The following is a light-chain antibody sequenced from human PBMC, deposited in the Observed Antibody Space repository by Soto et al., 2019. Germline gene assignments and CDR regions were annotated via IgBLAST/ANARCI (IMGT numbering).Light chain of an antibody. Sequence: ELVITQSPATLSVSPGERATLSCRASQSVSSSYLAWYQQKPGQAPRLLIYGGSNRATGIPDRFSGSGSGTDFTLTISRLEPEDFAVYYCQQYGSLQWTFGQGTKVDIK. CDR2: GGS. V-gene: IGKV3-20*01. CDR1: QSVSSSY. CDR3: QQYGSLQWT. J-gene: IGKJ1*01.